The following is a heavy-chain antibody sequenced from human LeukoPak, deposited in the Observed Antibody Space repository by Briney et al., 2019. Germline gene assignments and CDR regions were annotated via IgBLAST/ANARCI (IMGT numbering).Heavy chain of an antibody. CDR1: GFTLSSYS. V-gene: IGHV3-48*04. Sequence: GGSQRLSCAASGFTLSSYSMNWVRQAPGKGLEWVSYISSSSSTIYYADSVKGRFTISRDNAKNSLYLQMNSLRAEDTAVYYCARDHPPHDYWGQGTLVTVSS. J-gene: IGHJ4*02. CDR3: ARDHPPHDY. CDR2: ISSSSSTI.